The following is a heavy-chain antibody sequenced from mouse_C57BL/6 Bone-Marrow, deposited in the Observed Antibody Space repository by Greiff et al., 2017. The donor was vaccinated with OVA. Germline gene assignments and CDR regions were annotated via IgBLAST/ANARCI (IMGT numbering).Heavy chain of an antibody. Sequence: QVQLQQPGAELVMPGASVKLSCKASGYTFTSYWMHWVKQRPGQGLEWIGEIDPSDSYTNYNQKFKGKSTLTVDKSSSTAYMQLSSLTSEDSAVYYCARGGGPCDGYPSDYWGQGTTLTVSS. D-gene: IGHD2-3*01. CDR1: GYTFTSYW. CDR3: ARGGGPCDGYPSDY. CDR2: IDPSDSYT. V-gene: IGHV1-69*01. J-gene: IGHJ2*01.